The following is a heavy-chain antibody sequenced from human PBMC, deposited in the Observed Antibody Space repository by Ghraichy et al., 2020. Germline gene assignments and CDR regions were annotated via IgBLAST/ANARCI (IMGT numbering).Heavy chain of an antibody. CDR3: AHRGEGNNWNYGPESWWFDP. D-gene: IGHD1-7*01. J-gene: IGHJ5*02. CDR2: IYWNDDK. Sequence: SGPTLVKPTQTLTLTCTFSGFSLSTSGVGVGWIRQPPGKALEWLALIYWNDDKRYSPSLKSRLTITKDTSKNQVVLTMTNMDPVDTATYYCAHRGEGNNWNYGPESWWFDPWGQGTLVTVSS. CDR1: GFSLSTSGVG. V-gene: IGHV2-5*01.